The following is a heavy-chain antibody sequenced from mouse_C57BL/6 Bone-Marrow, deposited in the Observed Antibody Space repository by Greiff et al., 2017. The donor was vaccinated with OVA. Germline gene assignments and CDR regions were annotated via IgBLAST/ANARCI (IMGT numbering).Heavy chain of an antibody. CDR2: IHPNSGST. CDR3: ARRARLRRVPFAY. V-gene: IGHV1-64*01. CDR1: GYTFTSYW. Sequence: QVQLQQPGAELVKPGASVKLSCKASGYTFTSYWMHWVKQRPGQGLEWIGMIHPNSGSTNSNEKFKSKATLTVDKSSSTAYMQLSSLTSEDSAVYCCARRARLRRVPFAYWGQGTLVTVSA. D-gene: IGHD1-1*01. J-gene: IGHJ3*01.